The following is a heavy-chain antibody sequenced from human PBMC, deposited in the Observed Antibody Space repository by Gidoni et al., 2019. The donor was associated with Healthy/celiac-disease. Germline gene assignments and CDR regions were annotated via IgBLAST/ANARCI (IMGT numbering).Heavy chain of an antibody. CDR1: GGSVSSGSYY. CDR3: ARDQVS. V-gene: IGHV4-61*01. CDR2: IYYSGST. D-gene: IGHD3-22*01. Sequence: QVQLQESGPGLVKPAETLSLTCTVSGGSVSSGSYYWSWIRQPPGKGLEWIGYIYYSGSTNYNPSLKSRVTISVDTSKNQFSLKLSSVTAADTAVYYCARDQVSWGQGTLVTVSS. J-gene: IGHJ1*01.